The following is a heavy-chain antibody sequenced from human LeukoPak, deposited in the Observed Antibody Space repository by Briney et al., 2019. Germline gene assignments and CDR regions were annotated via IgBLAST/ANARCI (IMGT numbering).Heavy chain of an antibody. V-gene: IGHV3-23*01. J-gene: IGHJ3*02. CDR1: GFTFSSYA. CDR2: ISGSGGST. D-gene: IGHD3-10*01. Sequence: PGGSLRLSCAASGFTFSSYAVSWVRQAPGKGLEWVSAISGSGGSTYYADSVKGRFTISRDNSKNTLYLQMNSLRAEDTAVYYCAKDPRAIYYYDAFDIWGQGTLVTVSS. CDR3: AKDPRAIYYYDAFDI.